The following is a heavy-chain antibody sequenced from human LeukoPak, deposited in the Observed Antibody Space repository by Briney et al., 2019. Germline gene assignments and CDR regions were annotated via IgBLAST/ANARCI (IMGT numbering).Heavy chain of an antibody. CDR3: AREDGSSWYYFDS. V-gene: IGHV4-61*02. CDR1: GCSISFGTYY. J-gene: IGHJ4*02. Sequence: SETLSLTCTVSGCSISFGTYYWSWIRQPAGKGLEWIGRISTSGSTIYNPSLKSRVTMSVDTSKGQFSLRLSSVTAADTAVYFCAREDGSSWYYFDSWGQGTLVTVSS. D-gene: IGHD6-13*01. CDR2: ISTSGST.